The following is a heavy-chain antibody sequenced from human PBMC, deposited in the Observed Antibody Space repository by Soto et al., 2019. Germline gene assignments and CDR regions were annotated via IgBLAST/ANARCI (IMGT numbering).Heavy chain of an antibody. Sequence: PXGTLSLTYAVSGGSISSSNGWSCVRQPPGKGLEWIGEIYHSGSTNYNPSLKSRVTISVDKSKNQFSLKLSSVTAADTAVYYCASVGVIVGATLFDYWGQGTLVTVSS. CDR3: ASVGVIVGATLFDY. CDR2: IYHSGST. D-gene: IGHD1-26*01. V-gene: IGHV4-4*02. J-gene: IGHJ4*02. CDR1: GGSISSSNG.